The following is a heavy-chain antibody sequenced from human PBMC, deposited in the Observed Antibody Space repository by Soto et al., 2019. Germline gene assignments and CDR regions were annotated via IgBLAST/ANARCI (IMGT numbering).Heavy chain of an antibody. CDR2: IYTSGST. CDR3: ARGGSWVTPYYFDY. Sequence: ETLSLTCTVSGGSISSYYWSWIRQPAGKGLEWIGRIYTSGSTNYNPSLKSRVTMSVDTSKNQFSLKLSSVTAADTAVYYCARGGSWVTPYYFDYWGQGTLVTVSS. D-gene: IGHD6-13*01. J-gene: IGHJ4*02. CDR1: GGSISSYY. V-gene: IGHV4-4*07.